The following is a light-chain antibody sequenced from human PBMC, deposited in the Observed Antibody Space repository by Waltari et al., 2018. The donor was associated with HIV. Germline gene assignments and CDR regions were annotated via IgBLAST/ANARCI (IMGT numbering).Light chain of an antibody. J-gene: IGKJ1*01. CDR3: QQYEGWPPWT. CDR2: GAS. V-gene: IGKV3-15*01. Sequence: EIELTQSPATLSLSPGERATLSCRASQSFSRNLAWYQQHPGQAPRLRIYGASTRATGIPARVSGSESGTEFTLTISSLQSEDFAVYYCQQYEGWPPWTFGQGTKVEIK. CDR1: QSFSRN.